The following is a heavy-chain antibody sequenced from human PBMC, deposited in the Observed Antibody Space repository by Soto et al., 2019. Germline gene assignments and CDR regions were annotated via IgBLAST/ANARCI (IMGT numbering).Heavy chain of an antibody. J-gene: IGHJ4*02. D-gene: IGHD6-13*01. CDR2: IYFSGST. V-gene: IGHV4-39*01. Sequence: SETLSLTCTVSGVSISSSSYYWGWIRQPPGKGLEWIGTIYFSGSTYYNPSLKSRVTMSVDTSKNQFSLKLSSVTAADTAVYYCARHWGRGAAGTCYNWGQGTLVTVSS. CDR1: GVSISSSSYY. CDR3: ARHWGRGAAGTCYN.